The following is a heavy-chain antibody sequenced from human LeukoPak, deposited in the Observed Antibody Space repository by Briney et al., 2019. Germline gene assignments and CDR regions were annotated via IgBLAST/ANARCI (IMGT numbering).Heavy chain of an antibody. CDR3: ARHRVVATIDNFDY. Sequence: SETLSLTCTVSGGSISCKSYYWGWIRQPPGKGLEWIVSMYYSGSTHHNPSLKSRVTISVETSKIQFSLKLSSVTAADTAVYYCARHRVVATIDNFDYWGQGTLVTVSS. J-gene: IGHJ4*02. CDR2: MYYSGST. V-gene: IGHV4-39*01. D-gene: IGHD5-12*01. CDR1: GGSISCKSYY.